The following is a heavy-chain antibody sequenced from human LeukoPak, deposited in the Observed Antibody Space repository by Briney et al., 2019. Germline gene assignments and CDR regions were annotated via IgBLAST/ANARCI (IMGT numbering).Heavy chain of an antibody. CDR2: INQDGTEK. J-gene: IGHJ5*02. CDR3: ATKKYYYDSSALGWFDP. V-gene: IGHV3-7*01. CDR1: GFTFSSYT. D-gene: IGHD3-22*01. Sequence: GGSLRLSCAASGFTFSSYTMSWVRQAPGKGLQWVASINQDGTEKNYVDSVKGRFTISRDNAKNSLFLQMTSLRDEDTALYYCATKKYYYDSSALGWFDPWGQGTLVTVSS.